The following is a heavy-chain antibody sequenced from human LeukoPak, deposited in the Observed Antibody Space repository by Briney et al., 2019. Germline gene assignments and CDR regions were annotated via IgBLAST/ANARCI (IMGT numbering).Heavy chain of an antibody. D-gene: IGHD3-10*01. J-gene: IGHJ3*02. CDR2: IFHSGST. CDR3: ARDVGNYYGSGSYLAFDI. CDR1: GGSISSGGYS. Sequence: SETLSVTCAVSGGSISSGGYSWSWIRQPPGKGLEWIGYIFHSGSTYYNPSLKSRVTISVDRSKNQFSLKLSSVTAADTAVYYCARDVGNYYGSGSYLAFDIWGQGTMVTVSS. V-gene: IGHV4-30-2*01.